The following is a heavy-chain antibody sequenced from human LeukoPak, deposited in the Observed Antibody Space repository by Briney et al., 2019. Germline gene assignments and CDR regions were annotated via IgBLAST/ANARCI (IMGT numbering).Heavy chain of an antibody. CDR1: RFTFSRYW. CDR3: TKLKGWYGEGYFDY. D-gene: IGHD3-10*01. Sequence: PGGSLRLSCAASRFTFSRYWMHWVRQAPGKGLVWVSRINSDGISTSYADSVKGRFTISRDNSKNTLYLQMNSLRADDTAVYYCTKLKGWYGEGYFDYWGQGTLVTVSS. CDR2: INSDGIST. V-gene: IGHV3-74*01. J-gene: IGHJ4*02.